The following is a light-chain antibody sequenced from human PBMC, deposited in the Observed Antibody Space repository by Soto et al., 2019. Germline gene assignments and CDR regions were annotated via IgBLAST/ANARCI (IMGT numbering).Light chain of an antibody. J-gene: IGKJ5*01. V-gene: IGKV3-11*01. Sequence: EMTKCPSTLSLSPGERPTLSCRASQSFTIYLSWDERKPGQAPRPLIXXAYXRATGIPAKFSGSGSGTDFNLTTSTLQPEESAGVYGEHRSKSRTWSTFGQGTRLE. CDR2: XAY. CDR1: QSFTIY. CDR3: EHRSKSRTWST.